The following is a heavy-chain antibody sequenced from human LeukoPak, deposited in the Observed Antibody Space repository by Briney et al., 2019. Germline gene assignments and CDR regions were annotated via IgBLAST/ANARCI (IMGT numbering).Heavy chain of an antibody. CDR1: GFTFSSYG. D-gene: IGHD5-18*01. CDR2: MSYDGSNK. CDR3: AREQYSYGDFDY. V-gene: IGHV3-30-3*01. J-gene: IGHJ4*02. Sequence: PGGSLRLSCAASGFTFSSYGLHWVRQAPGKGLEWVAVMSYDGSNKYCADSVKGRFSISRDISINTLFLEMDSLRVEDTAVYYCAREQYSYGDFDYWGQGALVTVSS.